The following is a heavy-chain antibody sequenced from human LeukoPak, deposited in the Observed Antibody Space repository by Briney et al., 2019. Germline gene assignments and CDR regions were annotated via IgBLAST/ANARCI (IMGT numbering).Heavy chain of an antibody. CDR2: IYYSGST. CDR3: ARHDRGYCSGGSCQFDP. V-gene: IGHV4-59*08. Sequence: SETLSLTCTVSGGSISSYYWSWIRQPPGKGLEWIGYIYYSGSTSYNPSLKSRVTISVDTSKNQFSLKLSSVTAADTAMYYCARHDRGYCSGGSCQFDPWGQGTLVTVSS. D-gene: IGHD2-15*01. CDR1: GGSISSYY. J-gene: IGHJ5*02.